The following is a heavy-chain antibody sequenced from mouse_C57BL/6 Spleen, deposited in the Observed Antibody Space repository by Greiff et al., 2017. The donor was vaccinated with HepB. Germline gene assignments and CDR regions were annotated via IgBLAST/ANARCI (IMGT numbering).Heavy chain of an antibody. V-gene: IGHV5-4*03. CDR1: GFTFSSYA. D-gene: IGHD2-2*01. CDR3: ARGYDSYYFDY. J-gene: IGHJ2*01. CDR2: ISDGGSYT. Sequence: EVKLVESGGGLVKPGGSLKLSCAASGFTFSSYAMSWVRQTPDKRLEWVATISDGGSYTYYPDNVKGRFTISRDNAKNNLYLQRSHLKSEDTAMYYCARGYDSYYFDYWGQGTTLTVSS.